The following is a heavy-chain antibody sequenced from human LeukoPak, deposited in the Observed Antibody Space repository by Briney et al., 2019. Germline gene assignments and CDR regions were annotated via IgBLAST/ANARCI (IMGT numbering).Heavy chain of an antibody. Sequence: ASVKVSCKAPGYTFTSYAMHWVRQAPGQRLEWMGWINAGNGNTKYSQKFQGRVTITRDTSASTAYMELSSLRSEDTAVYYCAGAYYDILTGYPNWFDPWGQGTLVTVSS. CDR2: INAGNGNT. CDR1: GYTFTSYA. V-gene: IGHV1-3*01. J-gene: IGHJ5*02. CDR3: AGAYYDILTGYPNWFDP. D-gene: IGHD3-9*01.